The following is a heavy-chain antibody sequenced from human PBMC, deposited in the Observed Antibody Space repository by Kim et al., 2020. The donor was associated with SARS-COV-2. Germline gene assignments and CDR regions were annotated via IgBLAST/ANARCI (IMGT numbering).Heavy chain of an antibody. CDR3: AKKFLLGIAAAGYFDY. CDR1: GFTFSSYA. CDR2: ISGSGGST. V-gene: IGHV3-23*01. J-gene: IGHJ4*02. Sequence: GGSLRLSCAASGFTFSSYAMSWVRQAPGKGLEWVSAISGSGGSTYYADSVKGRFTISRDNSKNTLYLQMNSLRAEDTAVYYCAKKFLLGIAAAGYFDYWGQGTLGTVSS. D-gene: IGHD6-13*01.